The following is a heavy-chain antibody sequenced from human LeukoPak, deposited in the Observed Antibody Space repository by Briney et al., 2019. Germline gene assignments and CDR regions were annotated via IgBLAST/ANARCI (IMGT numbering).Heavy chain of an antibody. Sequence: PGGSLRLSCAASGFSFSSYSMNWVRQAPGKGLEWVSSISGSSSYIYYADSVKGRFTISRDNAKNSLYLQMNSLRAEDTAIYYCAKVLGHDSDGYYYYGLHVWGQGTTVTVSS. J-gene: IGHJ6*02. CDR2: ISGSSSYI. CDR1: GFSFSSYS. D-gene: IGHD3-22*01. CDR3: AKVLGHDSDGYYYYGLHV. V-gene: IGHV3-21*04.